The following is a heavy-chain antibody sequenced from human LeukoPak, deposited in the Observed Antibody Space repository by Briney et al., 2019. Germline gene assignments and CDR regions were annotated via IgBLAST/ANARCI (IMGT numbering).Heavy chain of an antibody. CDR1: GFTFSNYN. CDR2: ISSSGRSI. CDR3: ARVRSIYFDY. Sequence: GGSLRLSCAASGFTFSNYNMNWLRQAPGKGLEWVSHISSSGRSIYYADSVRGRFATSRDNVWNSLYLQMNSLRAEDTAVYYCARVRSIYFDYWGQGTLVTVSS. J-gene: IGHJ4*02. V-gene: IGHV3-48*01.